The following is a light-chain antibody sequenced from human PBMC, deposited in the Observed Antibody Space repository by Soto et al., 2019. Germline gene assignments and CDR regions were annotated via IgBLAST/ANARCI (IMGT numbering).Light chain of an antibody. V-gene: IGKV3-20*01. Sequence: EIVLTQSPGTLSLSTGERATLSCRASQSVSSNYLAWYQQKPGQAPRLLIYGASSRATGIPDRFSGSGSGTDFTLTISRLEPEDFAVYYCQQYGSSSYTFGQGTKLEIK. CDR3: QQYGSSSYT. J-gene: IGKJ2*01. CDR2: GAS. CDR1: QSVSSNY.